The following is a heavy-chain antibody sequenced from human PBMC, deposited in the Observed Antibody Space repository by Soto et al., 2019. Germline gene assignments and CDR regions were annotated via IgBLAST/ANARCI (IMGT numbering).Heavy chain of an antibody. CDR3: VRMFRFGYSSGCSRTTFFDY. CDR1: GGTFSSYA. J-gene: IGHJ4*02. Sequence: AVKVSCKASGGTFSSYAISWVRQAPGQGLEWMGGIIPIFGTANYAQKVQGRVTITADESTSTAYMELSSLRSEDKAVYYCVRMFRFGYSSGCSRTTFFDYWGQGTLVTVSS. D-gene: IGHD6-19*01. CDR2: IIPIFGTA. V-gene: IGHV1-69*13.